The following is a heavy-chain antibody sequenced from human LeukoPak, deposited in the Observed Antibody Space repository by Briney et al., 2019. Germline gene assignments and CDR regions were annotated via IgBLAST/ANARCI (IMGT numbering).Heavy chain of an antibody. CDR3: ARGGYGDYAWDFDY. Sequence: PGGSLRLSCAASGFTFSSYWMSWVRQAPGKGLEWVANIKQDGSEKYYVDSVKGRFTISRDNAKNSLYLQMNSLRAEDTAVYYCARGGYGDYAWDFDYWGQGTLVTVSS. CDR1: GFTFSSYW. V-gene: IGHV3-7*04. CDR2: IKQDGSEK. D-gene: IGHD4-17*01. J-gene: IGHJ4*02.